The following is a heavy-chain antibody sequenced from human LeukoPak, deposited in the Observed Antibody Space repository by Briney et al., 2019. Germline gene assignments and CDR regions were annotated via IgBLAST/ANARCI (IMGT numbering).Heavy chain of an antibody. V-gene: IGHV4-59*01. CDR3: ARGGGHDYGGNSGYHFDY. Sequence: SETLSLTCTVSGGSISSYYWSWIRQPPGKGLEWIGYIYYSGSTNYNPSLKSRVTISVDTSKNQFSLKLSSVTAADTAVYYCARGGGHDYGGNSGYHFDYWGQGTLVTVSS. D-gene: IGHD4-23*01. CDR1: GGSISSYY. J-gene: IGHJ4*02. CDR2: IYYSGST.